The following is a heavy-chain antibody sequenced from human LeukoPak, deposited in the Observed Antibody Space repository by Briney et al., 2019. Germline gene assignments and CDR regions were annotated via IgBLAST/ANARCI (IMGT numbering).Heavy chain of an antibody. CDR2: TYQRSKWYN. CDR3: ARSPSPYSSGWYFDY. Sequence: SRTLSLTCAISGDSVSINSAAWNWIRQSPSRGLEWLGRTYQRSKWYNDYAVSVKSRITINPDISKNQFSLQLNSVTPEDTAVYYCARSPSPYSSGWYFDYWGQGPLVTVSS. D-gene: IGHD6-19*01. V-gene: IGHV6-1*01. CDR1: GDSVSINSAA. J-gene: IGHJ4*02.